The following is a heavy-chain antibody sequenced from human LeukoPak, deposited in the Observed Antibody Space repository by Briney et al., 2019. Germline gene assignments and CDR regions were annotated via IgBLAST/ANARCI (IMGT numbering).Heavy chain of an antibody. CDR2: INPNSGGT. D-gene: IGHD2-2*01. CDR3: ARWRPAAPMRVFDY. V-gene: IGHV1-2*02. Sequence: GGSLRLSCAASGFTFSSYGMHWVRQAPGQGLEWMGWINPNSGGTNYAQKFQGRVTMTRDTSISTAYMELSRLRSDDTAVYYCARWRPAAPMRVFDYWGQGTLVTVSS. J-gene: IGHJ4*02. CDR1: GFTFSSYG.